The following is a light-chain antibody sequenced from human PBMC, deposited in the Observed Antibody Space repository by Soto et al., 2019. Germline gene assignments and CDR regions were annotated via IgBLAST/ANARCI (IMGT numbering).Light chain of an antibody. CDR1: QRIFTW. Sequence: DIEMTQSPSTLSASVGERVTITCRASQRIFTWVAWYQQKPGKAPKLLIYQASTLQSGVPSRFSGSGSGTEFTLTINSLQPDDVAAYYSQQYDSYSWTFGQGTKVEI. V-gene: IGKV1-5*03. CDR3: QQYDSYSWT. J-gene: IGKJ1*01. CDR2: QAS.